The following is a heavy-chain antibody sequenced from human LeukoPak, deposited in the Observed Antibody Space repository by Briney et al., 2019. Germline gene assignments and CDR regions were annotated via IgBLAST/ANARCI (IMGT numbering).Heavy chain of an antibody. CDR1: GFTFSSYA. Sequence: PGGSLRLSCAASGFTFSSYAMSWVRQAPGKGLEWVSAISGSGDSTYYADSVKGRFTISRDNSKNTLYLQMNSLRAEDTAAYYCARARYCSGGSCYRAFDIWGQGTMVTVSS. CDR3: ARARYCSGGSCYRAFDI. J-gene: IGHJ3*02. D-gene: IGHD2-15*01. CDR2: ISGSGDST. V-gene: IGHV3-23*01.